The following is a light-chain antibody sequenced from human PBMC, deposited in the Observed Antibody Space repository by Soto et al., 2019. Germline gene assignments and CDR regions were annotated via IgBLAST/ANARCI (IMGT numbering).Light chain of an antibody. V-gene: IGKV3D-15*01. J-gene: IGKJ4*01. CDR1: QSVGSS. CDR3: QPYNNWPLT. Sequence: EIVLTQSPGTLSLSPGERATLSCRASQSVGSSLSWYQQKPGQAPRLLFYGASNRATAIPDRFSGSRSGAEFTLTINSLQSEDFAVYYCQPYNNWPLTFGGGTKVDIK. CDR2: GAS.